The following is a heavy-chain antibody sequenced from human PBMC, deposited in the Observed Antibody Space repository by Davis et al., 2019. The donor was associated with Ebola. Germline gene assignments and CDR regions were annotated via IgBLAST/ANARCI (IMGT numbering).Heavy chain of an antibody. CDR1: GFTFDDFT. V-gene: IGHV3-7*01. CDR2: VNYDGSKA. D-gene: IGHD5-12*01. Sequence: GESLKISCAASGFTFDDFTMNWARQAPGKGLEWVANVNYDGSKAYFADSVKGRFTVSRDNTKNSLYLQMNDLKAEDSAVYYCVSGYDSGLWGQGTQVTVSS. CDR3: VSGYDSGL. J-gene: IGHJ4*02.